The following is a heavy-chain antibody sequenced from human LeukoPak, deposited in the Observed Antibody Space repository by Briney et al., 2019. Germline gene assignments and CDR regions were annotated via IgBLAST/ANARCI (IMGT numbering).Heavy chain of an antibody. V-gene: IGHV4-59*01. CDR1: GGSISSYY. CDR3: ARGSYHSALDH. CDR2: IYYSGSS. J-gene: IGHJ4*02. Sequence: SETRPPTCTVSGGSISSYYWSWIRQPPGKGLEWIGYIYYSGSSNYNPSLKRRVTISVDTSKTQFSLKLSSVTAADTAVYYCARGSYHSALDHWGQGRLAAVSS. D-gene: IGHD3-16*02.